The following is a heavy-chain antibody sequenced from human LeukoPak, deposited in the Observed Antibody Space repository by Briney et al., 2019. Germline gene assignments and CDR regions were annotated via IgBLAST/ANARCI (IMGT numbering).Heavy chain of an antibody. CDR1: GGSFSGYY. D-gene: IGHD3-10*01. Sequence: PSETLSLTCAVYGGSFSGYYWSWLRQPPGKGLEWIGEINDSGSTNYNPSLKSRVTISVDTSTNQFSLKLSSVTAADTAEYYCARGLWFGESRPYYYDYWGQGNLVTVST. J-gene: IGHJ4*02. V-gene: IGHV4-34*01. CDR2: INDSGST. CDR3: ARGLWFGESRPYYYDY.